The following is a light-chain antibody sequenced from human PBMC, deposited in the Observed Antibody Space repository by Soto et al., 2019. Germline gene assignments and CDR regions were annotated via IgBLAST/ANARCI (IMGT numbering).Light chain of an antibody. CDR3: HQRSDWPLT. CDR1: HSVGGN. J-gene: IGKJ1*01. V-gene: IGKV3-11*01. Sequence: EIVLTQSPGTRYFSPRERATLSCTARHSVGGNLAWYQYKPGQAPSLLIYDASNRATGIPARFSGSGSGTDFTQTISSLGAVDFEVYYCHQRSDWPLTFGQGTKVEIK. CDR2: DAS.